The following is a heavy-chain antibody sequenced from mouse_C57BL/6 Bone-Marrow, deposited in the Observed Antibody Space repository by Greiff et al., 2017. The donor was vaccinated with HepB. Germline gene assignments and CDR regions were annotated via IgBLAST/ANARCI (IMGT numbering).Heavy chain of an antibody. V-gene: IGHV2-5*01. Sequence: VQLVESGPGLVQPSQSLSITCTVSGFSLTSYGVHWVRQSPGKGLEWLGVIWRGGSTDYNAAFMSRLSITEDNSKSQVFFKMNSLQADDTAIYYCAKKVVRPYWYFDVWGTVTTVTVSS. CDR3: AKKVVRPYWYFDV. D-gene: IGHD1-1*02. J-gene: IGHJ1*03. CDR2: IWRGGST. CDR1: GFSLTSYG.